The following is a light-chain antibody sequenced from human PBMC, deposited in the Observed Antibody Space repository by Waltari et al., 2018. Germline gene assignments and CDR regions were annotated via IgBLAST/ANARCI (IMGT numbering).Light chain of an antibody. CDR1: LSLLYNSNNKNY. J-gene: IGKJ3*01. V-gene: IGKV4-1*01. CDR2: WAS. Sequence: DIVMTQSPESLAVSLGERATINCKSSLSLLYNSNNKNYLAWYQQKPGQPPKLLIYWASTREFGVPERFSGSGSRTDFTLTISSLQAEDVAVYFCQQYYNTPLTFGPGTKVDVK. CDR3: QQYYNTPLT.